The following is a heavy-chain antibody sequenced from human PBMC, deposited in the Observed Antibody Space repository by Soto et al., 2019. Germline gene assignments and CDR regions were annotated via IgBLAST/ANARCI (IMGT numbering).Heavy chain of an antibody. Sequence: SEALSVTCTVSGGSISGGNYYWSWIRQHPGKGLEWIGYIYYSGSTYYNPSLKSRVTISVDTSKNQFSLKLSSVTAADTAVYYCARTSYDSSGTAADPWGQGTLVTVSS. CDR3: ARTSYDSSGTAADP. CDR1: GGSISGGNYY. V-gene: IGHV4-31*03. D-gene: IGHD3-22*01. J-gene: IGHJ5*02. CDR2: IYYSGST.